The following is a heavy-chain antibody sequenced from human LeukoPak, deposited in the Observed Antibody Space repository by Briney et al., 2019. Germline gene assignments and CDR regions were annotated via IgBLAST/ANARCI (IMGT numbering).Heavy chain of an antibody. D-gene: IGHD6-13*01. CDR3: ARVTGYSSSWSKIDY. CDR1: GGSFSGYY. J-gene: IGHJ4*02. Sequence: PSETLSLTCAVYGGSFSGYYWSWIRQPPGKGLEWIGEINHSGSTNYNPSLKSRVTISVDTSKNQFSLKLSSLTAADTAVYYCARVTGYSSSWSKIDYWGQGTLVTVSS. CDR2: INHSGST. V-gene: IGHV4-34*01.